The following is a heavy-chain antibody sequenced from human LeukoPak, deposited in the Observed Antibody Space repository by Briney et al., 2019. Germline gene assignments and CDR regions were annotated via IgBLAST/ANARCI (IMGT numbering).Heavy chain of an antibody. D-gene: IGHD5-18*01. CDR1: GGTFSSYA. J-gene: IGHJ5*02. CDR3: ARASARMRYSYGHHNWFDP. CDR2: IIPIFGTA. Sequence: SVKVSCKASGGTFSSYAISWVRQAPGQGLEWMGGIIPIFGTANYAQKFQGRVTITADESTSTAYMELSSLRSEDTAVYYCARASARMRYSYGHHNWFDPWGQGTLVTVSS. V-gene: IGHV1-69*13.